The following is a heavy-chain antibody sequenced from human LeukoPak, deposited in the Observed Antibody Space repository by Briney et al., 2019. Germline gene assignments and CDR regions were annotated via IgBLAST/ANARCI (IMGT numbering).Heavy chain of an antibody. CDR2: ISYDGSNK. J-gene: IGHJ1*01. CDR3: AREGGSSWSPRAYFQH. D-gene: IGHD6-13*01. V-gene: IGHV3-30*04. Sequence: PGGSLRLSCAASGFTFSSYAMHWVRQAPGKGLEWVAVISYDGSNKYYADSVKGRFTISRDNSKNTLYLQMNSLRAEDTAVYYCAREGGSSWSPRAYFQHWGQGTLVTVSS. CDR1: GFTFSSYA.